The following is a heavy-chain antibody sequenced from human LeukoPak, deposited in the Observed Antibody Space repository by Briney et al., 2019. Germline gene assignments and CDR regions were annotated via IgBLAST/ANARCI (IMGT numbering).Heavy chain of an antibody. D-gene: IGHD6-6*01. V-gene: IGHV3-30*02. J-gene: IGHJ6*03. CDR2: IRYDGSNK. CDR3: ASDEYSSSWGYYYYYMDV. Sequence: GGSLRLSCAASGFTFSSYGMHWVRQAPGKGLEWVAFIRYDGSNKYYADSVKGRFTISRDNSKNTLYLQMNSLRAEDTAVYYCASDEYSSSWGYYYYYMDVWGKGTTVTVSS. CDR1: GFTFSSYG.